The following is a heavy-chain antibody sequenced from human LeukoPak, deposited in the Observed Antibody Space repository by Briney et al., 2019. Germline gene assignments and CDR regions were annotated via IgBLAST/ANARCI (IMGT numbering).Heavy chain of an antibody. CDR2: INPNSGGT. CDR1: GYTFTGYY. J-gene: IGHJ3*02. V-gene: IGHV1-2*02. Sequence: ASVKVSCKASGYTFTGYYMHWVRQAPGQGLEWMGWINPNSGGTNYAQKFQGRVTMTRDTSISTAYMELSRLRSDDTAVYYCAGATSHQTEGFYAFDIWGQGTMVTVSS. CDR3: AGATSHQTEGFYAFDI.